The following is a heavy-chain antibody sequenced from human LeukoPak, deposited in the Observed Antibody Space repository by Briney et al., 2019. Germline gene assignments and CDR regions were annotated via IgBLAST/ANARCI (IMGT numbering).Heavy chain of an antibody. CDR3: ARVPLYDFWSGYLPPYYYMDV. J-gene: IGHJ6*03. CDR2: IYTSGST. V-gene: IGHV4-61*02. Sequence: SETLSLTCTVSSGSISSGSYYWSWIRQPAGKGLEWIGRIYTSGSTNYNPSLKSRVTISVDTSKNQFSLKLSSVTAADTAVYYCARVPLYDFWSGYLPPYYYMDVWGKGTTVTVSS. CDR1: SGSISSGSYY. D-gene: IGHD3-3*01.